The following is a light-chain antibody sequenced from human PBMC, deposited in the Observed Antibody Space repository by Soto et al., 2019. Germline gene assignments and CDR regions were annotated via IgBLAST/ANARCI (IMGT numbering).Light chain of an antibody. CDR1: DSDVGSHNL. V-gene: IGLV2-23*02. CDR3: CSYAVSNTYL. Sequence: QSGLTQPASVSASPGQSITISCTGTDSDVGSHNLVSWYQLHPGKAPKLMIYEVTKRPSGVTNRFSGSKSGNTASLTIAGLQAEDEADYYCCSYAVSNTYLFGNGTKVTVL. CDR2: EVT. J-gene: IGLJ1*01.